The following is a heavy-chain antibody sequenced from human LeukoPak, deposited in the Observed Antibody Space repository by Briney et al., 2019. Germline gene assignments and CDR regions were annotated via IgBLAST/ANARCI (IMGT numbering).Heavy chain of an antibody. CDR2: INHSGST. D-gene: IGHD2-8*02. J-gene: IGHJ5*02. CDR1: GGSFSGYY. CDR3: ARWGNSPVAYGWFDP. V-gene: IGHV4-34*01. Sequence: PSETLSLTCAVYGGSFSGYYWSWIRQPPGKGLEWIGEINHSGSTNYNPSLKSRVTISVDTSKNQFSLKLSSVTAADTAVYYCARWGNSPVAYGWFDPWGQGTLVTVSS.